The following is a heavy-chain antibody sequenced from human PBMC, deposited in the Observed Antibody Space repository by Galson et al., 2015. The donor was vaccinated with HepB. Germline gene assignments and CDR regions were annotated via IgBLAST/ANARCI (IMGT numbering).Heavy chain of an antibody. CDR1: GFTFSSYA. D-gene: IGHD3-22*01. J-gene: IGHJ4*02. CDR2: IGGSAGDT. CDR3: VRGRDRPYFDY. Sequence: SLRLSCAASGFTFSSYAMSWVRQAPGMGLEWVSAIGGSAGDTYYVDAVKGRFTISRDNSKNTLFLQMNSLRADDTAVYYCVRGRDRPYFDYWGQGILVTVSS. V-gene: IGHV3-23*01.